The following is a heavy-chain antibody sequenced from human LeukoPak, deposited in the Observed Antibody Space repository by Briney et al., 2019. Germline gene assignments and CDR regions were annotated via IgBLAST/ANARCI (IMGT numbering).Heavy chain of an antibody. V-gene: IGHV3-30*02. CDR3: AKEKNDCSDYSSMDV. CDR1: GFTFSNYG. CDR2: IRYDGSNK. D-gene: IGHD4-11*01. Sequence: GGSLRLSCAASGFTFSNYGRHWVRQAPGKGLEWVAFIRYDGSNKYCADSVKGRFTVSRDNTKNTLYLQMNSLRAEDTAAYYCAKEKNDCSDYSSMDVWGKGTTVTVSS. J-gene: IGHJ6*03.